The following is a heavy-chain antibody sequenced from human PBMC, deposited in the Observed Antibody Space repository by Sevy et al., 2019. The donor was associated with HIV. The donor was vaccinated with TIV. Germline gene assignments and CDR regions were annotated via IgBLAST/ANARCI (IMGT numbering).Heavy chain of an antibody. CDR2: ISVSGGNT. CDR3: XXXXXXXXXXXYPLFDS. CDR1: GFTFSSYA. V-gene: IGHV3-23*01. Sequence: GGSLRLSCAASGFTFSSYAMSWVRQAPGKGLEWVSAISVSGGNTYYADSVKGRFTISRDNSENTLYLQMNSLRAEDXXXXXXXXXXXXXXXXXYPLFDSWGQGTLVTVSS. D-gene: IGHD3-16*02. J-gene: IGHJ4*02.